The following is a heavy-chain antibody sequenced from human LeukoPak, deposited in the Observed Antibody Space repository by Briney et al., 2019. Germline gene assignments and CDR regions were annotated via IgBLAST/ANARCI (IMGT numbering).Heavy chain of an antibody. V-gene: IGHV3-9*01. CDR1: GFTFDDYA. CDR2: ISWNSGSI. D-gene: IGHD1-26*01. Sequence: GGSLRLSCAASGFTFDDYAMHWARQAPGKGLEWVSGISWNSGSIGYADSVKGRFTISRDNAKNSLYLQMNSLRAEDTALYYCAKGAGGGYYFDYWGQGTLVTVSS. CDR3: AKGAGGGYYFDY. J-gene: IGHJ4*02.